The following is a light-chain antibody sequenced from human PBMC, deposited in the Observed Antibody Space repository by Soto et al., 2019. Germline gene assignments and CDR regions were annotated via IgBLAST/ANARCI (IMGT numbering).Light chain of an antibody. CDR2: LNSDGSH. CDR1: SEHSSYA. Sequence: QTVVTQSPSASASLGASVKLTCTLSSEHSSYAIAWHQQQPEKGPRYLMKLNSDGSHSKGDGIPDRFSGSSYGAERYLTISSLQSEDEADYYCQTWGTGPRFGGGTKLTVL. CDR3: QTWGTGPR. J-gene: IGLJ3*02. V-gene: IGLV4-69*01.